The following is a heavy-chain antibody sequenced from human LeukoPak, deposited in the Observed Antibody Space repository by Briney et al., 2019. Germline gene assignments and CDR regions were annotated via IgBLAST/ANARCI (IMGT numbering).Heavy chain of an antibody. CDR1: GFTFSSYW. Sequence: GGSLRLSCAASGFTFSSYWMSWVRQAPGKGLEWVANIKQDGSEKYYVDSVKGRFTISRDNAKNSLYLQMNSLRAEDTAVYYCARDPAYCGGDCTDYWGQGTLVTVSS. CDR2: IKQDGSEK. V-gene: IGHV3-7*01. J-gene: IGHJ4*02. CDR3: ARDPAYCGGDCTDY. D-gene: IGHD2-21*02.